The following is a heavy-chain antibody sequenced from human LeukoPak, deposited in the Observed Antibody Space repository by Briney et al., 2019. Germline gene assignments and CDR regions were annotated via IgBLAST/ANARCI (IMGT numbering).Heavy chain of an antibody. CDR2: IKQDGSEK. CDR3: ARGGGYPEY. J-gene: IGHJ3*01. V-gene: IGHV3-7*01. Sequence: GGSLRLSCAASGFSFRSDWMSWVRQAPGKGLEWVANIKQDGSEKHYVDSVKGRFTISRDNAKNSLYLQINSLSVEDTAVYYCARGGGYPEYWGQGTMVTVSS. D-gene: IGHD3-22*01. CDR1: GFSFRSDW.